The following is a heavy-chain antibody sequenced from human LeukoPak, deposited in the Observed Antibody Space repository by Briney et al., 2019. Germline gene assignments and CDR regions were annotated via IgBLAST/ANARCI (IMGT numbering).Heavy chain of an antibody. Sequence: QPGGSLRLSCAASGFSFSSYEMNWVRQAPGKGLGWISYISASGTLTHYADSVEGRFTISRDNAKNSLYLQMNSLRGEDTAVYYCARDGTPIYSSGWVYMDVWGKGTTVTISS. CDR1: GFSFSSYE. D-gene: IGHD6-25*01. V-gene: IGHV3-48*03. CDR3: ARDGTPIYSSGWVYMDV. CDR2: ISASGTLT. J-gene: IGHJ6*04.